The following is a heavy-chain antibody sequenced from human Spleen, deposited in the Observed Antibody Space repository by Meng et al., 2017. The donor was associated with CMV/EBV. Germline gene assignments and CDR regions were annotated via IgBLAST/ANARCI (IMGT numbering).Heavy chain of an antibody. CDR1: GYTFTSYG. CDR2: ISTYYGNT. CDR3: ATGGTGPDY. D-gene: IGHD3/OR15-3a*01. V-gene: IGHV1-18*01. J-gene: IGHJ4*02. Sequence: ASVKVSCKASGYTFTSYGISWVRQAPGQGLEWMGWISTYYGNTNYAQKFQGRVTVTTDTSTGTAYMELRSLRSDDTAVYYCATGGTGPDYWGQGTLVTVSS.